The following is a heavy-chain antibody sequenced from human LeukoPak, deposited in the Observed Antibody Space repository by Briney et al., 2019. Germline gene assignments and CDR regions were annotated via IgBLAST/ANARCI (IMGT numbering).Heavy chain of an antibody. CDR1: GFTFSTNY. J-gene: IGHJ3*02. CDR2: LFSGRNT. CDR3: ARDRTPATGGFDI. Sequence: GGSLRLSCAVSGFTFSTNYMNWVRQAPGKGLEWVSVLFSGRNTYYPASVKGRFPISTDNSKNTVYLQMNSLRAEDTAVYYCARDRTPATGGFDIWGQGTMVTVSS. D-gene: IGHD1-26*01. V-gene: IGHV3-66*01.